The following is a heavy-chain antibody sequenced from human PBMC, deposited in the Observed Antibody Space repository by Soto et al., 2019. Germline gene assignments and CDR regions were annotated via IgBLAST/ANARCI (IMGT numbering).Heavy chain of an antibody. V-gene: IGHV4-31*02. J-gene: IGHJ4*02. Sequence: QVQLQESGPGLVKPSQTLSLTCSVSGASTVSHYHWTWIRQPPGKGLEWMGYIFNSGTTFYNPSPTSRLSISMDTSGNHFSLELRSVTAADTAVYYCALALGPTTGLDYWGQETLVTVSS. D-gene: IGHD1-26*01. CDR2: IFNSGTT. CDR1: GASTVSHYH. CDR3: ALALGPTTGLDY.